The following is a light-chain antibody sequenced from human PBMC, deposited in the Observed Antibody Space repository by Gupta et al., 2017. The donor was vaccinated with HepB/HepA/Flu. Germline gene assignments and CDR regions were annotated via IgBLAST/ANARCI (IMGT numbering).Light chain of an antibody. CDR1: QSFVHSDGNTY. CDR3: MQGAQWPYT. Sequence: DVVMTQSPLSLHVTLGQPASISCRSSQSFVHSDGNTYLNWFHQRPGQSPRRLIYKVSNRDPGVPDRFSGSGSGTDFTLRISRVEAEDVGVYYCMQGAQWPYTFGQGTKLEIK. CDR2: KVS. V-gene: IGKV2-30*02. J-gene: IGKJ2*01.